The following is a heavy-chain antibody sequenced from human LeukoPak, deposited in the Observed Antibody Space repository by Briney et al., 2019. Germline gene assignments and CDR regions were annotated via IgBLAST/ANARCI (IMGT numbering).Heavy chain of an antibody. CDR3: ARAAVAGTIKFDY. CDR2: IYYSGST. J-gene: IGHJ4*02. CDR1: GGSISSYY. V-gene: IGHV4-59*01. Sequence: SETLSLTCTVSGGSISSYYWSWIRQPPGKGLEWIGYIYYSGSTNYNPSLKSRVTISVDTSKNQFSLKLSSVTAADTAVYYCARAAVAGTIKFDYWGQGTLVTVSS. D-gene: IGHD6-19*01.